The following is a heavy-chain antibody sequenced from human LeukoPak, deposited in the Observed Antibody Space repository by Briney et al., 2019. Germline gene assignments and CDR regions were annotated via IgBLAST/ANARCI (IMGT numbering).Heavy chain of an antibody. J-gene: IGHJ4*02. Sequence: GGSLRLSCVASGFSFSSYWMSWVRQAPGKGLEWVANIKQDGSEKYYVDSVKGRFTIYRDNAKNSVYLQMNSLRAEDTAAYYCARAGQWPAPQQIDYWGQGTLVTVSS. D-gene: IGHD6-19*01. CDR1: GFSFSSYW. CDR3: ARAGQWPAPQQIDY. V-gene: IGHV3-7*01. CDR2: IKQDGSEK.